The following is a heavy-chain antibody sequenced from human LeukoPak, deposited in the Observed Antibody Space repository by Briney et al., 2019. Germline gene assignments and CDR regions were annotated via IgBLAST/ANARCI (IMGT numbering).Heavy chain of an antibody. CDR1: GFTFGTYA. V-gene: IGHV3-23*01. J-gene: IGHJ4*02. Sequence: PGGSLRLSCAASGFTFGTYAMSWVRQAPGKGLEWVSGIRGSGGNTYYADSVKGRFTISRDNSKNTLYMQMNSLRAEDTALYYCAKGHIDSECLYFDSWGQGTLVTVSS. D-gene: IGHD2-21*01. CDR3: AKGHIDSECLYFDS. CDR2: IRGSGGNT.